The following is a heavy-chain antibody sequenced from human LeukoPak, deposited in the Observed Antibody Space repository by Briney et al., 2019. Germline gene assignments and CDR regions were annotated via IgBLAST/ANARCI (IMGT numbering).Heavy chain of an antibody. CDR1: GYTFTSYG. D-gene: IGHD3-22*01. CDR2: ISAYNGNT. Sequence: GASVKVSCKASGYTFTSYGISWVRQAPGQGLEWMGWISAYNGNTNYAQKLQGRVTMTTDTPTSTAYMELRSLRSDDTAVYYCARFSIDEEIYYDSSGYDYWGQGTLVTVSS. V-gene: IGHV1-18*01. CDR3: ARFSIDEEIYYDSSGYDY. J-gene: IGHJ4*02.